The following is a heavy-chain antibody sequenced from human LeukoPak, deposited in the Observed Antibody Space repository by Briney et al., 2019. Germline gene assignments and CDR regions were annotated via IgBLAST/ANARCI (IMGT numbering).Heavy chain of an antibody. V-gene: IGHV1-69*04. CDR2: IIPIFGIA. CDR3: AGWEGGNSGYYFDY. Sequence: SVKVSCKDSGGTFSSYAISWVRQAPGQGLEWMGRIIPIFGIANYAQKFQGRVTITADKSTSTAYMELSSLRSEDTAVYYCAGWEGGNSGYYFDYWGQGTLVTVSS. CDR1: GGTFSSYA. J-gene: IGHJ4*02. D-gene: IGHD4-23*01.